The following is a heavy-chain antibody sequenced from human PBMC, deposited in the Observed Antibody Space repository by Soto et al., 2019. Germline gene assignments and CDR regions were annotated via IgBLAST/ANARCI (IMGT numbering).Heavy chain of an antibody. D-gene: IGHD2-2*01. Sequence: GGSLRLSCAASGFTFSSYSMNWVRQAPGKGLEWVSSISSSSSYIYYADSVKGRFTISRDNAKNSLYLQMNSLRAEDTAVYYCARVPMIYCSSTSCYRDGAFDIWGQGTMVTVSS. CDR2: ISSSSSYI. V-gene: IGHV3-21*01. CDR3: ARVPMIYCSSTSCYRDGAFDI. CDR1: GFTFSSYS. J-gene: IGHJ3*02.